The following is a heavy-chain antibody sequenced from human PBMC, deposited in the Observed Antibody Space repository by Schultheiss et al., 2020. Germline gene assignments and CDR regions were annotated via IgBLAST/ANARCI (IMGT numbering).Heavy chain of an antibody. CDR1: GGSISSYY. CDR2: IHYSGST. J-gene: IGHJ4*02. D-gene: IGHD3-3*01. CDR3: ARSYYDFWSGYYRGDY. Sequence: SETLSLTCTVSGGSISSYYWSWIRQPPGKGLEWIGTIHYSGSTYYNPSLKSRVTISVDTSKNQFSLKLSSVTAADTAVYYCARSYYDFWSGYYRGDYWGQGTLVTVSS. V-gene: IGHV4-39*01.